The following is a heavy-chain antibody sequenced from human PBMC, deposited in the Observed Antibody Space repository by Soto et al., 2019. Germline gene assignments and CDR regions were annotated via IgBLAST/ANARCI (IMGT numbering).Heavy chain of an antibody. Sequence: QMQLQESGPGLVKPSQTLSLTCTVSGGSIRSGDYYWTWIRQHPEKGLEWIGYIYNTGSTYYNPSSQXRXTXXIDTSENQFSLRLSSVTAADTAVYYCARAQGYGSGKWGIDPWGHGTLVIVSS. CDR2: IYNTGST. CDR1: GGSIRSGDYY. CDR3: ARAQGYGSGKWGIDP. V-gene: IGHV4-31*03. D-gene: IGHD3-10*01. J-gene: IGHJ5*02.